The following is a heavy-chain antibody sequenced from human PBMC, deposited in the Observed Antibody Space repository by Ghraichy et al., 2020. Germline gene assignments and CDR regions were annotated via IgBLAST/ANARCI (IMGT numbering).Heavy chain of an antibody. V-gene: IGHV3-23*01. CDR3: AKGLISAYYFDY. Sequence: GSLRLSCAASGFTFSNYGMSWVRQVPGKGLEWVSAISGAGGTTSYADSVKDRFTISRDNSKNTLYLQMNSLRAEETAVYYCAKGLISAYYFDYWGQGTLVTVSS. CDR1: GFTFSNYG. D-gene: IGHD3-10*01. J-gene: IGHJ4*02. CDR2: ISGAGGTT.